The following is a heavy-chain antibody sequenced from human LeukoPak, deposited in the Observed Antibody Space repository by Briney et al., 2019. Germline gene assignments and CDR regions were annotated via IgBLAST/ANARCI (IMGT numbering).Heavy chain of an antibody. D-gene: IGHD6-13*01. CDR3: AKAGIAAPPGAFDI. CDR2: IKQDGSEK. V-gene: IGHV3-7*01. J-gene: IGHJ3*02. CDR1: GFTFSNHW. Sequence: QPGGSLRLSCAASGFTFSNHWMSWVRQAPGKGLEWVANIKQDGSEKYYVDSVKGRFTISRDNAKNSLYLQMNSLRAEDTAVYYCAKAGIAAPPGAFDIWGQGTMVTVSS.